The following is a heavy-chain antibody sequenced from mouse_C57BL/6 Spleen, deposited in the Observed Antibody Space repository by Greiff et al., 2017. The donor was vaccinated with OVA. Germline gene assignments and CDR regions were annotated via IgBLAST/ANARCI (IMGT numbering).Heavy chain of an antibody. D-gene: IGHD2-5*01. CDR3: ARESNDYYAMDY. V-gene: IGHV1-7*01. J-gene: IGHJ4*01. CDR1: GYTFTTYW. Sequence: VQLQESGAELAKPGASVKLSCKASGYTFTTYWMHWVKQRPGQGLEWIGYINPSSGYTKYNPKFKDKATLTADKSSSTAYMQRSSLTYEDSAVYYCARESNDYYAMDYWGQGTSVTVSS. CDR2: INPSSGYT.